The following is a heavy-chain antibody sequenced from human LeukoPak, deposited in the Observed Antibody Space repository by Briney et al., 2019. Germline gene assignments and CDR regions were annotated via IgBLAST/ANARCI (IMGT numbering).Heavy chain of an antibody. Sequence: GGSLRLSCAASGFTFSSYGMHWVRQAPGKGLEWVAVISYDGSNKYYADSVKGRFTISRDNSKNTLYLQMNSLRAEDTAVYYCAKDIKDIVLMVYARGFGPFEYWGQGTLVTVSS. CDR2: ISYDGSNK. CDR3: AKDIKDIVLMVYARGFGPFEY. D-gene: IGHD2-8*01. J-gene: IGHJ4*02. CDR1: GFTFSSYG. V-gene: IGHV3-30*18.